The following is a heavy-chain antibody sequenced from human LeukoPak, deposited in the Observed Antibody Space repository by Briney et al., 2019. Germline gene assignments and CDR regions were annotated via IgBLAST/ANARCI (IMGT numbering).Heavy chain of an antibody. D-gene: IGHD4-23*01. CDR2: IYYNGIT. CDR1: GGSISGYY. V-gene: IGHV4-59*08. J-gene: IGHJ4*02. Sequence: SETLSLTCTVSGGSISGYYWSWIRQPPGKGLEWIGYIYYNGITNYNPSLKSRVAISVDTSRNHFSLKLNSVTAADTAMYYCARHTFYGGSSAFGDWGQGTLVIVSS. CDR3: ARHTFYGGSSAFGD.